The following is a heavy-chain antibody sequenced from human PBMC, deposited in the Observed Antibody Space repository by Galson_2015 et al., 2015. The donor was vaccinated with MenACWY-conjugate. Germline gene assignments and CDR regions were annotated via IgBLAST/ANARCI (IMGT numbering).Heavy chain of an antibody. V-gene: IGHV3-74*01. D-gene: IGHD3-16*01. J-gene: IGHJ4*02. CDR1: GFTLSRYW. Sequence: SLRLSCAASGFTLSRYWMHWVRQAPGTGLEWVSRINPDGSSTRHADSVKGRFTISRDNAKNTLYLQMDSLRPEDTAVYYCTRDTVGLRDYWGQGTLVTVSS. CDR2: INPDGSST. CDR3: TRDTVGLRDY.